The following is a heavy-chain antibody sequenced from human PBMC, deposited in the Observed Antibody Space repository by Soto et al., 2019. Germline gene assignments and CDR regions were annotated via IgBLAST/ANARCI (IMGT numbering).Heavy chain of an antibody. D-gene: IGHD3-10*01. CDR1: GYTFTSYG. CDR2: ISAYNGNI. Sequence: QVQLVQSGAEVKKPGASVKVSCKASGYTFTSYGISWVRQAPGQGLEWMGWISAYNGNINYAQKLQGRVTMTTDTSTSTAYMELRSLRSDDTAVYYCARGPSAGLLWFGELLPDAFDIWGQGTMVTVSS. V-gene: IGHV1-18*01. CDR3: ARGPSAGLLWFGELLPDAFDI. J-gene: IGHJ3*02.